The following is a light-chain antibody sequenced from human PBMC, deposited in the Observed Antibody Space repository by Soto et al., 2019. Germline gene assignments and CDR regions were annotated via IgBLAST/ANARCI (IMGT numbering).Light chain of an antibody. CDR3: QQSYSTPQT. CDR2: AAS. Sequence: DIQMTQSPSSLSESIGDRVTITCRASQSISSYLNWYQQKPGKAPKLLIYAASSLQSGVPSRFSGSGSGTDFTLTISSLQHEDFATYYCQQSYSTPQTFGQGNKVDIK. J-gene: IGKJ1*01. CDR1: QSISSY. V-gene: IGKV1-39*01.